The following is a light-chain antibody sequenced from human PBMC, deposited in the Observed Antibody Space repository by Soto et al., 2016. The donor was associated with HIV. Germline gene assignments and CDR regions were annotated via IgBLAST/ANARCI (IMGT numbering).Light chain of an antibody. Sequence: DIVVTQSPLSLPVTPGEPASISCRSNQSLLHSDGKTYLSWYLQKPGQPPHLLIYEVSNRFSGVPIRFSGSGSGTDFTLKISRVEAEDIGVYYCIQSVQLPHFGQGTKLETK. J-gene: IGKJ2*01. V-gene: IGKV2D-29*01. CDR2: EVS. CDR1: QSLLHSDGKTY. CDR3: IQSVQLPH.